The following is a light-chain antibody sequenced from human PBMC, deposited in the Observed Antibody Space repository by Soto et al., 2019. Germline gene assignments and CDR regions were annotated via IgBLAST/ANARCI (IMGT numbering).Light chain of an antibody. CDR3: QQSFDAPIT. CDR1: QTISRF. CDR2: TAS. J-gene: IGKJ5*01. V-gene: IGKV1-39*01. Sequence: DIQVTQSPSSLSASVGDRVTITCRASQTISRFVNWYQQKPGKAPKVLISTASTLQSGVPSRFRGSGSGTDFTLTISSLQPEDFATYYCQQSFDAPITFGQGTRLEIK.